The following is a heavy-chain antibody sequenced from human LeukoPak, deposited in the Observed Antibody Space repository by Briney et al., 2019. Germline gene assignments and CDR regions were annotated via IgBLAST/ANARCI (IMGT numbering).Heavy chain of an antibody. CDR1: GVTLSTYA. CDR3: ARDRSTVNGHCTGDYCYAELG. J-gene: IGHJ4*02. Sequence: GGSLRLSCAASGVTLSTYAMSWARQAPGKGLEWVSGISSSGSGDNTYYADSVKGRFTISRDNSKNTLYLQMNSLSAEDTAVYYCARDRSTVNGHCTGDYCYAELGRGQGTLVTVAS. CDR2: ISSSGSGDNT. V-gene: IGHV3-23*01. D-gene: IGHD2-8*02.